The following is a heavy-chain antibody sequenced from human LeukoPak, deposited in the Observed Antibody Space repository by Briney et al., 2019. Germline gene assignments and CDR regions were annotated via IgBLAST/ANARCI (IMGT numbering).Heavy chain of an antibody. D-gene: IGHD2-2*01. CDR3: ARGLQLLGIWFDP. Sequence: ASVKVSCKASGYTFSSYDINWVRQATGQGLEWMGWMNPNSGNTGYAQKFRGRVTMTRNTSISTAYMELSSLRSEDTAVYYCARGLQLLGIWFDPWGQGTLVTVSS. J-gene: IGHJ5*02. CDR2: MNPNSGNT. CDR1: GYTFSSYD. V-gene: IGHV1-8*02.